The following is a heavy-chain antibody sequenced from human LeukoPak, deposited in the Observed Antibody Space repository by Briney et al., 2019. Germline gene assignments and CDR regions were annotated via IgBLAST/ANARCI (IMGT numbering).Heavy chain of an antibody. J-gene: IGHJ5*02. Sequence: ASVKVSCKGSGYTFTSYDIYWVRQATGHGLEWMGWMNPNSGNTGYTEKFQGRVTMTRDTSMSTAYMELSSLTSEDTAIYYCARDRYYHDNSGSFDPWGQGTLVTVSS. CDR3: ARDRYYHDNSGSFDP. CDR1: GYTFTSYD. CDR2: MNPNSGNT. D-gene: IGHD3-22*01. V-gene: IGHV1-8*01.